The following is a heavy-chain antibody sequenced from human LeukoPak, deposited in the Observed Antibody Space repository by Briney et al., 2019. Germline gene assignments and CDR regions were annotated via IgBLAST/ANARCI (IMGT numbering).Heavy chain of an antibody. V-gene: IGHV1-2*02. CDR1: GYTFTGYY. Sequence: ASVKVSCKASGYTFTGYYMHWVRQAPGQGLEWMGWINPNSGGTNYAQKFQGRVTMTRDTSISTAYMELSRLRSDDTAVYYCARGIVVVPAGGWFDPWGQGTLVPSPQ. D-gene: IGHD2-2*01. CDR2: INPNSGGT. J-gene: IGHJ5*02. CDR3: ARGIVVVPAGGWFDP.